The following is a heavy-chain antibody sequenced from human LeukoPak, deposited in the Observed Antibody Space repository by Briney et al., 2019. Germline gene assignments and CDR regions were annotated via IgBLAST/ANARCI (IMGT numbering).Heavy chain of an antibody. CDR3: ARRASRYYGSGSYYNGLYYFDY. V-gene: IGHV4-59*08. CDR2: IYYSGST. J-gene: IGHJ4*02. CDR1: GGSISSYY. D-gene: IGHD3-10*01. Sequence: PSETLSLTCTVSGGSISSYYWSWIRQPPGKGLEWIGYIYYSGSTNYNPSLKSRVTISVDTSKNQFSLKLSSVTAADTAVYYCARRASRYYGSGSYYNGLYYFDYWGQGTLVTVSS.